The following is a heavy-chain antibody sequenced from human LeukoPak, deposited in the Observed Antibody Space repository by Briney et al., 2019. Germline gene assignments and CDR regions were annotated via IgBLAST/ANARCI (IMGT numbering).Heavy chain of an antibody. V-gene: IGHV1-69*10. J-gene: IGHJ3*02. Sequence: ASVKLSCKASGGTFSTHAISWVRQAPGQGLEWMGGITPILGTANYAQKFQGRVTINADQSTSTAYMGLSSLRSEDTAVYDCARSLIDYGGSYDAFDIWGQGTMVTISS. CDR1: GGTFSTHA. CDR2: ITPILGTA. CDR3: ARSLIDYGGSYDAFDI. D-gene: IGHD4-23*01.